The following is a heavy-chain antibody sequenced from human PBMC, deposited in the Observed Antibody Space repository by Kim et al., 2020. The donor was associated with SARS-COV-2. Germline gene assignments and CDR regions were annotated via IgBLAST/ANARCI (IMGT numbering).Heavy chain of an antibody. J-gene: IGHJ4*02. Sequence: ADSVRGRITITRDNDKNSLYLQVNSLRDEDTAVYYCARDYYGSGSTFDYWGQGTLVTVSS. V-gene: IGHV3-48*02. CDR3: ARDYYGSGSTFDY. D-gene: IGHD3-10*01.